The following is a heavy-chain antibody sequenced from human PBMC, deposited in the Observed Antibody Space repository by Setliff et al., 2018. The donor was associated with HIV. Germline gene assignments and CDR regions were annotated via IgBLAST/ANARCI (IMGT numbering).Heavy chain of an antibody. J-gene: IGHJ4*02. CDR1: GGSISSGSYY. D-gene: IGHD4-17*01. CDR3: ASFFVTTVTNQDY. CDR2: IYYSGST. V-gene: IGHV4-39*01. Sequence: LSLTCTVSGGSISSGSYYWGWIRQPPGKGLEWIGSIYYSGSTYYNPSLKSRVTISVDTSKNQFSLKLSSVTAADTAMYYCASFFVTTVTNQDYWGQGTPVTVSS.